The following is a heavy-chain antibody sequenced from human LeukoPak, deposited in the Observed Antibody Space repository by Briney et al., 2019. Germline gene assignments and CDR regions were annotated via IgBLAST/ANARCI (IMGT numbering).Heavy chain of an antibody. Sequence: GGSLRLSCAASGFTFSSYAMHWVRQAPGKGLEWVALISYDESNTFYADSVKGRFTISRDNSKNTLYLQMNSLRVEDTAVYYCTTDTVVATNYWGQGTLVTVSS. CDR3: TTDTVVATNY. J-gene: IGHJ4*02. CDR2: ISYDESNT. D-gene: IGHD5-12*01. V-gene: IGHV3-30*04. CDR1: GFTFSSYA.